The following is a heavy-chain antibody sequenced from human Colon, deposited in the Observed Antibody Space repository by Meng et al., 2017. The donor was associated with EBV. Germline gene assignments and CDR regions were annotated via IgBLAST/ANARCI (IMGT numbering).Heavy chain of an antibody. Sequence: QLQVSGPGLVNPSETCSLTCTVSGGSISNYYWSWIRQSPGKGLEWIGYVYYSGSTYFNPSLKSRSFMSVDTSKNQFSLSLNSVTAADTAVYYCAREENTSGWYYHWGQGTLVTVSS. CDR2: VYYSGST. V-gene: IGHV4-59*04. CDR1: GGSISNYY. J-gene: IGHJ4*02. CDR3: AREENTSGWYYH. D-gene: IGHD6-13*01.